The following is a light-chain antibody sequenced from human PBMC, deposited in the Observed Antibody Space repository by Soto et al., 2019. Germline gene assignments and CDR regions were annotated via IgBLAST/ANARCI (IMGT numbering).Light chain of an antibody. J-gene: IGLJ1*01. V-gene: IGLV2-14*01. Sequence: QSALTQPASVSGSPGQSITISCTATSSDVGAYKYVSWYQQHPGKAPKLMIYEVTNRPSGVSNRFSGSKSDNTASLTISGLQPEDEADYYCSSYTLSSTYVFGTGTKLTVL. CDR1: SSDVGAYKY. CDR3: SSYTLSSTYV. CDR2: EVT.